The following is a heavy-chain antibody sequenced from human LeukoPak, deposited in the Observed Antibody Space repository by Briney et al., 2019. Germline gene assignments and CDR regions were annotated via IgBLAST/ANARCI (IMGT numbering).Heavy chain of an antibody. CDR3: ARERAGATRMWGDYYYGMDV. CDR1: GGTFSSYA. V-gene: IGHV1-69*04. CDR2: IIPILGIA. J-gene: IGHJ6*02. D-gene: IGHD5-12*01. Sequence: SVKVSCKASGGTFSSYAISWVRQAPGQGLEWMGRIIPILGIANYAQKFQGRVTITADKSTSTAYMELSSLRSEDTAVYYCARERAGATRMWGDYYYGMDVWGQGTTVTVSS.